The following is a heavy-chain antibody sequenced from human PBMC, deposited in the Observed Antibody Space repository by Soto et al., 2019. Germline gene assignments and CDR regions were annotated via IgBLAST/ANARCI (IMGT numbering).Heavy chain of an antibody. Sequence: QVQLQESGPGLVKPSETLSLTCTVSGGSISSYYWSWIRQPPGKGLEWIGYIYYSGRTNYNPSLKSRITVSVDTPKNPSALKLGSVTAGDTAVYYCARGRPAATDAFDIWGQGTMVTVSS. J-gene: IGHJ3*02. V-gene: IGHV4-59*08. CDR1: GGSISSYY. CDR3: ARGRPAATDAFDI. D-gene: IGHD2-2*01. CDR2: IYYSGRT.